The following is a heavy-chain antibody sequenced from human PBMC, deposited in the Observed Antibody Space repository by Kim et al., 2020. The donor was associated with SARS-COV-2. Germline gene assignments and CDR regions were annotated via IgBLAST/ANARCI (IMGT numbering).Heavy chain of an antibody. Sequence: GGSLRLSCAASGFTFSSYAMSWVRQAPGKGLEWVSAISGSGGSTYYADSVKGRFTISRDNSKNTLYLQMNSLRAEDTAVYYCARSNNWNYVFDYWGQGTLVTVSS. D-gene: IGHD1-7*01. CDR1: GFTFSSYA. CDR3: ARSNNWNYVFDY. V-gene: IGHV3-23*01. J-gene: IGHJ4*02. CDR2: ISGSGGST.